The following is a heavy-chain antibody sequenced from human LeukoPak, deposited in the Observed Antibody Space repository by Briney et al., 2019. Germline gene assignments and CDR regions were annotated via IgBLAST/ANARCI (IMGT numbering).Heavy chain of an antibody. V-gene: IGHV4-38-2*02. J-gene: IGHJ4*02. D-gene: IGHD5-12*01. Sequence: SETLSLTCTVSGYSISSGYYWGWIRQPPGKGLEWIGSIYHSGSTYYNPSLKSRVTISVDTSKNQFSLKLSSVTAADTAVYYCARAKWLRSYYFDYGGQGTLVTVSP. CDR3: ARAKWLRSYYFDY. CDR2: IYHSGST. CDR1: GYSISSGYY.